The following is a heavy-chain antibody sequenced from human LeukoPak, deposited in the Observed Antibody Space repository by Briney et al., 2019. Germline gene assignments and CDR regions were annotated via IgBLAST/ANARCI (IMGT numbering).Heavy chain of an antibody. CDR3: ASQISGNYGSSPVFVS. CDR2: IHSLGGT. V-gene: IGHV4-59*01. J-gene: IGHJ4*02. CDR1: GGSISGNY. D-gene: IGHD3-22*01. Sequence: SETLSLTCSVSGGSISGNYWSWILQSTEKGLEWIGYIHSLGGTNYNPSLKSRVTITVDTSNNQFSLKMTSMTAADTAVYYCASQISGNYGSSPVFVSWGQGSLVTVSS.